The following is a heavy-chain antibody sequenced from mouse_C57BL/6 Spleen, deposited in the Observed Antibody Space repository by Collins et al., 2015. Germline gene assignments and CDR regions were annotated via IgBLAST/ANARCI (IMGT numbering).Heavy chain of an antibody. V-gene: IGHV9-1*02. Sequence: QIQLVQSGPELKKPGETVKISCKASGYTFTNYGMNWVKQAPGKGLKWMGWINTYTGEPTYADDFKGRFAFSLETSASTAYLQINNLKNEDMATYFCARSYYYGSSYPLCYAMDYWGQGTSVTVSS. CDR1: GYTFTNYG. D-gene: IGHD1-1*01. CDR3: ARSYYYGSSYPLCYAMDY. J-gene: IGHJ4*01. CDR2: INTYTGEP.